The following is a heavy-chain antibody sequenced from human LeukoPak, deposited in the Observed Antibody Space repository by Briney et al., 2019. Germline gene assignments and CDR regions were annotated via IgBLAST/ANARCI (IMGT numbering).Heavy chain of an antibody. CDR2: IYYSGST. CDR1: GGSISSYY. V-gene: IGHV4-59*12. D-gene: IGHD3-9*01. J-gene: IGHJ5*02. CDR3: ARLTGYSSESWFDP. Sequence: SETLSLTCTVSGGSISSYYWSWIRQPPGKGLEWIGYIYYSGSTNYNPSLKSRVTISIDTSKNQFSLKLTSVTAADTAVYYCARLTGYSSESWFDPWGQGTLVTVSS.